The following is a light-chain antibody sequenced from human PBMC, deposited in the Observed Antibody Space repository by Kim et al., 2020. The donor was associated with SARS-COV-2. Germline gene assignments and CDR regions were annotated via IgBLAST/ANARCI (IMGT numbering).Light chain of an antibody. CDR2: EVS. Sequence: QSALTQPASVSGSAGQSVTISCTGTSNDIGSYDIVSWYQQLPGRAPKVVIYEVSKRPSGISSRFSGSKSGNTAALSIAGLQTEDEADYSCCSYAGSGTLVFGGGTNVTVL. V-gene: IGLV2-23*02. CDR1: SNDIGSYDI. J-gene: IGLJ2*01. CDR3: CSYAGSGTLV.